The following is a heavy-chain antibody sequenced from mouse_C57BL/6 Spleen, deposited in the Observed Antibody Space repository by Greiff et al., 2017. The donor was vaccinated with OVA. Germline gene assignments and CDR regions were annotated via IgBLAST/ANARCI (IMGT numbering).Heavy chain of an antibody. CDR3: ARGLTGSYYFDY. CDR2: ISSGSSTI. D-gene: IGHD4-1*01. CDR1: GFTFSDYG. Sequence: EVQRVESGGGLVKPGGSLKLSCAASGFTFSDYGMHWVRQAPEKGLEWVAYISSGSSTIYYADTVKGRFTISRDNAKNTLFLQMTSLRSEDTAMYYCARGLTGSYYFDYWGQGTTLTVSS. V-gene: IGHV5-17*01. J-gene: IGHJ2*01.